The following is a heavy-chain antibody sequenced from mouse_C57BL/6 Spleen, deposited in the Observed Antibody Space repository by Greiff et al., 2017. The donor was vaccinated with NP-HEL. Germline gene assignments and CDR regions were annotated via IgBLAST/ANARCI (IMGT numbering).Heavy chain of an antibody. Sequence: QVQLQQSGAELARPGASVKLSCKASGYTFTSYGISWVKQRTGQGLEWIGEIYPRSGNTYYNEKFKGKATLTADKSSSTAYMELRSLTSEDSAVYFCARGFYYDYDVTWFAYWGQGTLVTVSA. CDR3: ARGFYYDYDVTWFAY. CDR1: GYTFTSYG. J-gene: IGHJ3*01. CDR2: IYPRSGNT. V-gene: IGHV1-81*01. D-gene: IGHD2-4*01.